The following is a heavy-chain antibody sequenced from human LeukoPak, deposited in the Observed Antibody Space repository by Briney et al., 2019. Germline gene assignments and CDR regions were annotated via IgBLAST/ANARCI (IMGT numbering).Heavy chain of an antibody. Sequence: SETLSLTCDVSGGSFTGYYWTWIRQPPGKGLEWIGEVNHFESISYNPSLKDRATISADTSKNQLSLKLSSVSAADTAVYYCARGNRQLAYYGSGSRLPYDSWGQGTLVTVSS. D-gene: IGHD3-10*01. CDR2: VNHFESI. V-gene: IGHV4-34*01. CDR3: ARGNRQLAYYGSGSRLPYDS. CDR1: GGSFTGYY. J-gene: IGHJ4*02.